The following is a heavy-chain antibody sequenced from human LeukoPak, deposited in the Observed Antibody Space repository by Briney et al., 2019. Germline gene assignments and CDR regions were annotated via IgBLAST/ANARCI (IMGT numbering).Heavy chain of an antibody. CDR1: GGSISSKSYY. D-gene: IGHD3-10*01. CDR2: IYTSGST. Sequence: SETLSLTCTVSGGSISSKSYYWAWIRQPAGKGLEWIGRIYTSGSTNYNPSLKSRVTMSVDTSKNQFSLKLSSVTAADTAVYYCARAVGSGSFQTYYYYMDVWGKGTTVTISS. J-gene: IGHJ6*03. CDR3: ARAVGSGSFQTYYYYMDV. V-gene: IGHV4-61*02.